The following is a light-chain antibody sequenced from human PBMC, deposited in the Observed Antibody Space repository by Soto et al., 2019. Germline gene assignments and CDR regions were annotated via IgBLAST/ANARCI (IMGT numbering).Light chain of an antibody. J-gene: IGKJ1*01. Sequence: EIVMTQSPATLSVSPGDRATLSCSASQSVSSNLAWYQQKPGQSPRHLIYGASTRATGIPARFSGSVSGTKFTRTNSSLQSEDFAVYYCHQYNNWPPWTFGQGTKVEIK. V-gene: IGKV3-15*01. CDR2: GAS. CDR3: HQYNNWPPWT. CDR1: QSVSSN.